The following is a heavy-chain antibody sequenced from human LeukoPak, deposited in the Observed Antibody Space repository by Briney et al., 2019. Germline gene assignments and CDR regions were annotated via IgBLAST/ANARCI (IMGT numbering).Heavy chain of an antibody. CDR3: ARGGVEGSGSSFYYYYMDV. CDR1: GGSIIRSHW. V-gene: IGHV4-4*02. D-gene: IGHD3-10*01. J-gene: IGHJ6*03. CDR2: IHHTGST. Sequence: SPSETLSLTCGVSGGSIIRSHWWSWVRQPPGEGLEWIGEIHHTGSTNYNPSLKSRVTLSVDKSKNQFSLKVSSVTAADTAVYYCARGGVEGSGSSFYYYYMDVWGKGTTVTVSS.